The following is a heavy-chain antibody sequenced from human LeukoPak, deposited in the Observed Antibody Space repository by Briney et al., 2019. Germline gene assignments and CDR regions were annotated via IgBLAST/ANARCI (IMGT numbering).Heavy chain of an antibody. CDR2: IYYTGNT. CDR3: ARSVRLRPLFRGVDFEY. J-gene: IGHJ4*02. Sequence: PSETLSLTCTVSGGSISNYFWSWIRQPPGKGLEWIGNIYYTGNTNYNPSLKSRVSISLDTSKNQFSLKLSSVTAADTAVYYCARSVRLRPLFRGVDFEYWGQGTLVTVSS. CDR1: GGSISNYF. V-gene: IGHV4-59*01. D-gene: IGHD3-10*01.